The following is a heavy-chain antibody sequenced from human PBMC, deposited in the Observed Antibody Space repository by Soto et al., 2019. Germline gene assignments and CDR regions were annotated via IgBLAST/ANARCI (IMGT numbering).Heavy chain of an antibody. CDR2: IIPIFGTA. CDR1: GGTFSSYA. Sequence: GASVKVSCKASGGTFSSYAISWVRQAPGQGLEWMGGIIPIFGTANYAQKFQGRVTITADKSTSTAYTELSSLRSEDTAVYYCARSFAIAVAGSPDAFDIWGQGTMVTVSS. D-gene: IGHD6-19*01. CDR3: ARSFAIAVAGSPDAFDI. V-gene: IGHV1-69*06. J-gene: IGHJ3*02.